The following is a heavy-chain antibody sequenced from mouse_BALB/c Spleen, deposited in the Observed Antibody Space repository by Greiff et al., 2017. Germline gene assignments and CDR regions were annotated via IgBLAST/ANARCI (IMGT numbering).Heavy chain of an antibody. V-gene: IGHV1-69*02. D-gene: IGHD2-4*01. CDR3: TRDYDIAY. CDR2: IYPSDSYT. CDR1: GYTFTSYW. J-gene: IGHJ3*01. Sequence: VQLQQPGAELVRPGASVKLSCKASGYTFTSYWINWVKQRPGQGLEWIGNIYPSDSYTNYNQKFKDKATLTVDKSSSTAYMQLSSPTSEDSAVYYCTRDYDIAYWGQGTLVTVSA.